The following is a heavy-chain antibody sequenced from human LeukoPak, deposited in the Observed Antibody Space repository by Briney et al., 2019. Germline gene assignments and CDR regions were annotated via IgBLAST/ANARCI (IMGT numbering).Heavy chain of an antibody. CDR1: GFTVSSNY. J-gene: IGHJ4*02. D-gene: IGHD2-21*01. CDR3: ARVEIPWSFDY. Sequence: GGSLRLSCAASGFTVSSNYMTWIRQAPGERLEWVSIVYSGGDTYYADSVKGRFTMPRDNSKNMLYLQMNSLRAEDTAVYYCARVEIPWSFDYWGQGTLVTVSS. V-gene: IGHV3-53*01. CDR2: VYSGGDT.